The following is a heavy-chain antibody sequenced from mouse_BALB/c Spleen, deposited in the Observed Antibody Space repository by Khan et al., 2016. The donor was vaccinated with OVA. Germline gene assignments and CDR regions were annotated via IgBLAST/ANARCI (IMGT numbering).Heavy chain of an antibody. V-gene: IGHV1-77*01. CDR1: GYTFTDYY. D-gene: IGHD1-2*01. J-gene: IGHJ3*01. Sequence: QVQLKQSGAELARPGASVKLSCKASGYTFTDYYINWVQQRPGQGLEWIGAISPGSGDTYYNEKLKGKATLTADKSYTTAYMQLSSLTSEASSVYFCARSNYFGYTFAYWGQGTLVTVSA. CDR3: ARSNYFGYTFAY. CDR2: ISPGSGDT.